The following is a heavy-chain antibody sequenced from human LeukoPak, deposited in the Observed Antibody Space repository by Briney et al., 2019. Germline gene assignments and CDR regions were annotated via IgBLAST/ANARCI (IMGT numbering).Heavy chain of an antibody. CDR1: GGSFSGYY. Sequence: SETLSLTCAVYGGSFSGYYRSWIRQPPGKGLEWIGEINHSGSTNYNPSLKSRVTISVDTSKNQFSLKLSSVTAADTAVYYCARREWFDPWGQGTLVTVSS. V-gene: IGHV4-34*01. CDR2: INHSGST. CDR3: ARREWFDP. J-gene: IGHJ5*02.